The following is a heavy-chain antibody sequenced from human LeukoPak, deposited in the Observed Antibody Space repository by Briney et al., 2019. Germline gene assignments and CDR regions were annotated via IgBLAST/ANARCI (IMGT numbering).Heavy chain of an antibody. J-gene: IGHJ4*02. CDR3: ARDGGSSPVEYFDY. Sequence: GGSLKLSCAASGFPFSNYWMSWVRQAPEKGLEWVAVIWYDGSNKYYADSVKGRFTISRDNSKNTLYLQMNSLRAEDTAVYYCARDGGSSPVEYFDYWGQGTLVTVSS. D-gene: IGHD2-15*01. V-gene: IGHV3-33*08. CDR2: IWYDGSNK. CDR1: GFPFSNYW.